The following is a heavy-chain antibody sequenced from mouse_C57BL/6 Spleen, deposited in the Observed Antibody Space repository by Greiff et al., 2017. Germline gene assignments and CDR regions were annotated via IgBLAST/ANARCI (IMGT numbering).Heavy chain of an antibody. CDR3: ARDYYDYDRYALDD. D-gene: IGHD2-4*01. CDR1: GYTFTSYW. CDR2: IHPNSGST. V-gene: IGHV1-64*01. Sequence: QVQLKQPGAELVKPGASVKLSCKASGYTFTSYWMHWVKQRPGQGLEWIGMIHPNSGSTNYNEKFKSKATLTVDKSSSTAYMQLSSLTSEDSAVYYCARDYYDYDRYALDDWGQGTSVTVSS. J-gene: IGHJ4*01.